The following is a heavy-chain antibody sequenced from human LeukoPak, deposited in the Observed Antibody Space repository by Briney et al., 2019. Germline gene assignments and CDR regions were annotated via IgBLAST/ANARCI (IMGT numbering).Heavy chain of an antibody. D-gene: IGHD3-10*01. CDR3: ARGSSITMVRGLRYYFDY. Sequence: SETLSLTCAVYGGSFSGCYWSWIRQPPGKGLEWIGEINHSGSTNYNPSLKSRVTISVDTSKNQFSLKLSSVTAADTAVYYCARGSSITMVRGLRYYFDYWGQGTLVTVSS. J-gene: IGHJ4*02. V-gene: IGHV4-34*01. CDR1: GGSFSGCY. CDR2: INHSGST.